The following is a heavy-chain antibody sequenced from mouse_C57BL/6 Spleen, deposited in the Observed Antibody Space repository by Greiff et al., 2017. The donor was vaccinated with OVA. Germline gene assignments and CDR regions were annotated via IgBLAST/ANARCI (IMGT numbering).Heavy chain of an antibody. D-gene: IGHD2-2*01. J-gene: IGHJ3*01. CDR1: GYTFTSYW. Sequence: QVQLKQPGAELVRPGSSVKLSCKASGYTFTSYWMHWVKQRPIQGLEWIGNIDPSDSETHYNQKFKDKATLTVDKSSSTAYMQLSSLTSEDSAVYYCARSIYYGYDDGFAYWGQGTLVTVSA. V-gene: IGHV1-52*01. CDR3: ARSIYYGYDDGFAY. CDR2: IDPSDSET.